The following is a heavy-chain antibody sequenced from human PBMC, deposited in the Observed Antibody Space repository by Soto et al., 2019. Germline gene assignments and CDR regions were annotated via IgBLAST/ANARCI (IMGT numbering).Heavy chain of an antibody. D-gene: IGHD3-22*01. Sequence: PGESLKISCKGSGYSFTSYWIGWVRQMAGKGLEWIGIIYPGDSDTRYSPSFQGQVTISADKSISTAYLQWSSLKASDTAMYYCARRGYYDSSGYSSHRIAGDAFDIWGPGTMVTVSS. CDR2: IYPGDSDT. CDR3: ARRGYYDSSGYSSHRIAGDAFDI. J-gene: IGHJ3*02. V-gene: IGHV5-51*01. CDR1: GYSFTSYW.